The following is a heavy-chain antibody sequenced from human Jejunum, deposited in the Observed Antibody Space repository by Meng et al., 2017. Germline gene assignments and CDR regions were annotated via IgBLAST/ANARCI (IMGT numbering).Heavy chain of an antibody. D-gene: IGHD2-2*01. CDR3: VRLYCTSSSCYGRDFDL. J-gene: IGHJ4*02. CDR1: GYTFTSYG. CDR2: VSGYTGKT. V-gene: IGHV1-18*01. Sequence: QAQRVKSGGVVKEPGVSVKVSCKASGYTFTSYGISWVRQAPGQGLEWMGWVSGYTGKTNYAQNVQGRVIMTTDTSTTTAYMDLTSLRSDDTAVYYCVRLYCTSSSCYGRDFDLWGQGTLVTVSS.